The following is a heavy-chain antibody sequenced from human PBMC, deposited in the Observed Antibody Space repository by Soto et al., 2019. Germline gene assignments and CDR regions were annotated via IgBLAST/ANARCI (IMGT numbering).Heavy chain of an antibody. D-gene: IGHD3-10*01. Sequence: SETLSLTCTVFGGSISSYYWSWIRQPPGKGLEWVGYIYYSGSTSYNPSLESRVTISVDTSKNQFSLKLSSVTAADTAMYYCARHSPLGSGSYPFDYWGQGTLVTVSS. V-gene: IGHV4-59*08. CDR3: ARHSPLGSGSYPFDY. J-gene: IGHJ4*02. CDR1: GGSISSYY. CDR2: IYYSGST.